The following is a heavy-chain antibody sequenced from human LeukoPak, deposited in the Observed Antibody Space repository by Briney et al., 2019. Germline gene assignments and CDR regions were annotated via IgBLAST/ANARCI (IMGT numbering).Heavy chain of an antibody. Sequence: GGSLRLPCAASGFTFSNYDMHWVRQATGKGLEWVSAIGTAGDTYYPGSVKGRFTISRENAKNSLYLQMNSLRAGDTAVYYCARGPATVTASYYYYGMDVWGQGTTVTVSS. V-gene: IGHV3-13*01. D-gene: IGHD4-17*01. CDR2: IGTAGDT. CDR3: ARGPATVTASYYYYGMDV. CDR1: GFTFSNYD. J-gene: IGHJ6*02.